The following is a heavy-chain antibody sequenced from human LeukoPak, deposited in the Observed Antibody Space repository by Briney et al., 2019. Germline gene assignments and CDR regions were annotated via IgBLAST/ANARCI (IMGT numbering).Heavy chain of an antibody. CDR2: IKQDGSEK. D-gene: IGHD2-8*01. CDR1: GFTFSSYW. CDR3: AKGGRGNGEVY. V-gene: IGHV3-7*01. J-gene: IGHJ4*02. Sequence: GGSLRLSCAVSGFTFSSYWMTWVRQAPGKGLEWVANIKQDGSEKNYVDSVKGRFTISRDNAKSSLFLQMNDLRAEDTAVYYCAKGGRGNGEVYWGQGTLVTVSS.